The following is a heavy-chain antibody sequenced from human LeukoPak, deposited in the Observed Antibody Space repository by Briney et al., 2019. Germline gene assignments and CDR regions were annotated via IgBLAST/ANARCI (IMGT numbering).Heavy chain of an antibody. CDR3: ARVLYSSSWLPGYYYGMDV. Sequence: SETLSLTCTVSGGSISSYYWSWIRQPPGKGLEWIGYIYYSGSTNYNPSLKSRVTISVDTSKNQFSLKLSSVTAADTAVYYCARVLYSSSWLPGYYYGMDVWGQGTTVTVPS. V-gene: IGHV4-59*01. J-gene: IGHJ6*02. CDR1: GGSISSYY. D-gene: IGHD6-13*01. CDR2: IYYSGST.